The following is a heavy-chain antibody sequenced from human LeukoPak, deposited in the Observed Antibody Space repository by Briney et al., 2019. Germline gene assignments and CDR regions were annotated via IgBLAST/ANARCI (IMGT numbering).Heavy chain of an antibody. D-gene: IGHD2-2*01. CDR2: IIPIFGTA. Sequence: SVKVSCKASGGTFSSYAISWVRQAPGQGLEWMGGIIPIFGTANYAQKFQGRVTITADESTSTAYMELSSLRSEDTAVYYCARESPDIVVVPAAIGYYYYYGMDVWGQGTTVTVSS. CDR3: ARESPDIVVVPAAIGYYYYYGMDV. CDR1: GGTFSSYA. J-gene: IGHJ6*02. V-gene: IGHV1-69*13.